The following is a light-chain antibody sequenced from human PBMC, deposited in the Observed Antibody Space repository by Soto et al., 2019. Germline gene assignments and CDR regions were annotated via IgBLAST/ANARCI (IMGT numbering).Light chain of an antibody. CDR3: RQYHHWPPIT. V-gene: IGKV3-15*01. CDR1: QSVSTS. Sequence: ILRTQSPATLSVSPGEIATLSCRASQSVSTSLAWDQQKPGQAPRLLIYGASTRATDIPARFSGSVSGTEFTLTISSLQYEDFAVYYCRQYHHWPPITFGQGTRLEI. CDR2: GAS. J-gene: IGKJ5*01.